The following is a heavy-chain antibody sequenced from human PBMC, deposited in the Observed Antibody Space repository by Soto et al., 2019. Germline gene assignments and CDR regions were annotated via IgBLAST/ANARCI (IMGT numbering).Heavy chain of an antibody. V-gene: IGHV3-23*01. CDR3: AKDLSLGSSQA. J-gene: IGHJ5*02. CDR1: GFTFSSYG. Sequence: PGGSLRLSCAASGFTFSSYGMHWVRQAPGKGLEWVPAISGSGGSTYYADSVKGRFTISRDNSKNTLYLQMNSLRAEDTAVYYCAKDLSLGSSQAWGQGTLVTVSS. CDR2: ISGSGGST. D-gene: IGHD6-13*01.